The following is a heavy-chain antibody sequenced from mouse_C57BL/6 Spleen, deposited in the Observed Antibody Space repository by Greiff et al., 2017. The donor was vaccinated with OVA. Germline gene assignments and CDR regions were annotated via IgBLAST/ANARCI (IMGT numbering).Heavy chain of an antibody. CDR2: IYPSDSET. V-gene: IGHV1-61*01. CDR3: ARGGTTVVATNMDY. J-gene: IGHJ4*01. Sequence: VQLQQPGAELVRPGSSVKLSCTASGYTFTSYWMDWVKQRPGQGLEWIGNIYPSDSETHYNQKFKDKATLTVDKSSSTAYMQLSSLTSEDSAVYYCARGGTTVVATNMDYWGQGTSVTVSS. D-gene: IGHD1-1*01. CDR1: GYTFTSYW.